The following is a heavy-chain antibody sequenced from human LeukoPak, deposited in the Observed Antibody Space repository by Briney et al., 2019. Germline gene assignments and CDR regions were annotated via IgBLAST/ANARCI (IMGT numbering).Heavy chain of an antibody. V-gene: IGHV3-7*01. D-gene: IGHD6-19*01. Sequence: GGSLRLSCAASGFTYSSYWMSWVRQAPGKGLEWVANIKQDGSEKYYVDSVKGRFTISRDNAKNSLYLQMNSLRAEDTAVYYCAREKGYSSRWAFDYWGQGTLVTVSS. CDR1: GFTYSSYW. CDR3: AREKGYSSRWAFDY. CDR2: IKQDGSEK. J-gene: IGHJ4*02.